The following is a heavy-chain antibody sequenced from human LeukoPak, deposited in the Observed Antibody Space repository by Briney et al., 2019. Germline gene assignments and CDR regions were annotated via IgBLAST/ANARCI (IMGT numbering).Heavy chain of an antibody. CDR3: AREASGIFDAFDI. V-gene: IGHV1-69*13. J-gene: IGHJ3*02. CDR2: IIPIFGTA. D-gene: IGHD2-15*01. Sequence: GASVKVSCKASGGTFSSYAISWVRQAPGQGLEWMGGIIPIFGTANYAQKFQGRVTITADESTSTAYMELSSLRSEDTAVYYCAREASGIFDAFDIWGQGTMVTVSS. CDR1: GGTFSSYA.